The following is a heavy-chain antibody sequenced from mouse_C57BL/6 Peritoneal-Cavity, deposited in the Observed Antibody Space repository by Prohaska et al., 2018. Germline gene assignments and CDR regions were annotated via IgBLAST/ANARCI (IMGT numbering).Heavy chain of an antibody. D-gene: IGHD1-1*01. Sequence: EVQLLETGGGLVQPGGSRGLSCEGSGFTFSGFWMSWVRQTPGKTLEWIGEINSDVSAINYTTSIKDRFTMFRDNEKSTLYLQMSNVRSEDTATYFCMRCSNYGYFDVWGTGTTVTVSS. V-gene: IGHV11-2*01. CDR1: GFTFSGFW. J-gene: IGHJ1*03. CDR2: INSDVSAI. CDR3: MRCSNYGYFDV.